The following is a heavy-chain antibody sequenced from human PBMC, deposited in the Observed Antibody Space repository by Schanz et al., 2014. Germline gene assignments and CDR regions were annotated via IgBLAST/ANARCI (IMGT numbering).Heavy chain of an antibody. J-gene: IGHJ6*02. Sequence: EQVLGSGGGFVQPGGSLRLSCATSGFTFTTFAMTWVRQAPGKGLEWVSGISDRGDGTNYGDSVKGRFTISSDNSKNTVFLQMNSLRAEDTGVYYCAGAAYCRGAGCALYYALDVWGQGTTVTVSS. CDR3: AGAAYCRGAGCALYYALDV. CDR2: ISDRGDGT. D-gene: IGHD2-15*01. CDR1: GFTFTTFA. V-gene: IGHV3-23*01.